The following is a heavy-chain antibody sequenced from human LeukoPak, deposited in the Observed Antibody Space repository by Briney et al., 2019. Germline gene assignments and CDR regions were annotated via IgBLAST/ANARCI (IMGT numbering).Heavy chain of an antibody. CDR1: GFTFNDYA. CDR3: AKDAYGSGSYYKGYYFDY. CDR2: ISGSGGST. J-gene: IGHJ4*02. V-gene: IGHV3-23*01. D-gene: IGHD3-10*01. Sequence: PGGSLRLSCAASGFTFNDYAMHWVRQAPGKGLEWVSGISGSGGSTYYADSVKGRFTISRDNSKNTLYLQMNSLRAEDTAVYYCAKDAYGSGSYYKGYYFDYWGQGTLVTVSS.